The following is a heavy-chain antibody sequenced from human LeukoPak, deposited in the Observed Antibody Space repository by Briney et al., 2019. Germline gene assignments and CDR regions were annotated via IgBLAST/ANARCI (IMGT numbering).Heavy chain of an antibody. CDR3: ARGTNWDAGNFDP. CDR1: GGSISSSNYY. V-gene: IGHV4-39*07. Sequence: SETLSLTCTVSGGSISSSNYYWGWIRQPPGKGLEWIGSISKTGGTNYNLSLTSRAIMSIKSSENQFSLDLYFVTAADTAAYYCARGTNWDAGNFDPWGQGALVTVSS. J-gene: IGHJ5*02. D-gene: IGHD1-1*01. CDR2: ISKTGGT.